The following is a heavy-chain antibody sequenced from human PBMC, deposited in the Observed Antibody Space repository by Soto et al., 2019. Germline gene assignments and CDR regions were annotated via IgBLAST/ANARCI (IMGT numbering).Heavy chain of an antibody. CDR1: GFTFTNSA. J-gene: IGHJ4*02. Sequence: GASVKVSCKASGFTFTNSAIQWVRQARGQRLEWIGWIVVGGGNTNYAQKFQERLTITGDMSTSTAYMELSSLRSEDTAVYYCATVGYCTNGVCSDFDYWGQGTLVTVSS. V-gene: IGHV1-58*02. CDR3: ATVGYCTNGVCSDFDY. CDR2: IVVGGGNT. D-gene: IGHD2-8*01.